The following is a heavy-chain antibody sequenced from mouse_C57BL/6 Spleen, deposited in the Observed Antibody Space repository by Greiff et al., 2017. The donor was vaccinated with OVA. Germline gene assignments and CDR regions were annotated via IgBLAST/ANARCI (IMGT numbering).Heavy chain of an antibody. V-gene: IGHV1-54*01. CDR2: INPGSGGT. CDR3: ARGGVLSY. Sequence: QVQLQQSGAELVRPGTSVKVSCKASGYAFTNYLIEWVKQRPGQGLEWIGVINPGSGGTNYNEKFKGKATLTADKSSSTAYMQLSSLTSEDSAVYFCARGGVLSYWGQGTTLTVSS. CDR1: GYAFTNYL. J-gene: IGHJ2*01.